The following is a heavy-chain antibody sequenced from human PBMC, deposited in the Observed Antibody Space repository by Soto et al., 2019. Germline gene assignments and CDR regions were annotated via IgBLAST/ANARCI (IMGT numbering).Heavy chain of an antibody. CDR3: ATMSSSGYPLDY. D-gene: IGHD3-22*01. CDR1: GGSVSSGSYY. CDR2: IYYTGRT. V-gene: IGHV4-61*01. J-gene: IGHJ4*02. Sequence: QVQLQESGPGLVKPSETLSLTCIVSGGSVSSGSYYWSWIRQPPGKGPEWIGFIYYTGRTSYNPYLKRRVPISVDTTNNPFSLKLSSVTAADTAVYFCATMSSSGYPLDYWGRGTLVTVSS.